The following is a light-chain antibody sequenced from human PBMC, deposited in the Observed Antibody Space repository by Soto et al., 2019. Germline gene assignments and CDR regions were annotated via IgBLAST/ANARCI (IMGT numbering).Light chain of an antibody. V-gene: IGKV1-13*02. J-gene: IGKJ4*01. CDR3: QQVNSYRALT. Sequence: AIQLTQSPSSLSASVGDRATITCRASQGISSALAWYQQKPGKAPKLLIYDASSLESGVPSRSSGSGSGTGFTLTIRSLQPEDFATYDYQQVNSYRALTFGGGTKVEIK. CDR2: DAS. CDR1: QGISSA.